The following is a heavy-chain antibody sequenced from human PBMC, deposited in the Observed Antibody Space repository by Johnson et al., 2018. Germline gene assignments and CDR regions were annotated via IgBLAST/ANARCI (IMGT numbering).Heavy chain of an antibody. D-gene: IGHD1-26*01. CDR3: TRTQTGSDWGDAFDI. CDR2: IWNDGSNI. J-gene: IGHJ3*02. CDR1: GFSFRNYA. Sequence: QVQLQESGGGVVQXGQSLRLXCAASGFSFRNYAMHWVRQAPGKGLEWVAVIWNDGSNIYYVDSVKGRFPISRDNAKNSLPLQMDSRRVEDTAVYYCTRTQTGSDWGDAFDIWGQGTMVTVSS. V-gene: IGHV3-33*01.